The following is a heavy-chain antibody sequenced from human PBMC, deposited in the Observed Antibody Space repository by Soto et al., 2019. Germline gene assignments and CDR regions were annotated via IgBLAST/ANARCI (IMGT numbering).Heavy chain of an antibody. CDR3: ARANRYSSRSIKA. V-gene: IGHV4-34*01. CDR2: INHSGST. Sequence: ASETLSLTCAVYGGSFSGYYWRWIRQPPGKGLEWIGEINHSGSTNYNPSLKSRVTISVDTSKNQFSLKLSSVTAADTAVYYCARANRYSSRSIKAWGQGTLVTVSS. CDR1: GGSFSGYY. D-gene: IGHD6-13*01. J-gene: IGHJ5*02.